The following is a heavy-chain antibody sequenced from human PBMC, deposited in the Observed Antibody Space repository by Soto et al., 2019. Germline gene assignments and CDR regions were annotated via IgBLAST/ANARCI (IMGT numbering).Heavy chain of an antibody. CDR3: AKSGVWFGSNWFDP. Sequence: ASVKVSCKASGYTFTSYDINWVRQAAGQGLEWMGWMKPNSGNTGYAQKFQGRVTMTRDTSTNTAYMELSGLRSEDTAVYYCAKSGVWFGSNWFDPWGQGTLVTVSS. V-gene: IGHV1-8*01. CDR2: MKPNSGNT. D-gene: IGHD3-10*01. CDR1: GYTFTSYD. J-gene: IGHJ5*02.